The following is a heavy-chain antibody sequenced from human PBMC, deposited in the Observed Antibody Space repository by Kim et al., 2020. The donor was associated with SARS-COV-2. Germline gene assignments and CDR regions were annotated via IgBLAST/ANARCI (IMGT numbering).Heavy chain of an antibody. CDR3: ARGQSGGLDY. CDR2: TT. V-gene: IGHV3-23*01. D-gene: IGHD1-1*01. J-gene: IGHJ4*02. Sequence: TTYNADAGKGRFTISRDISKHTLYLQMNSLRVDDTARYYCARGQSGGLDYWGQGTLVSVSS.